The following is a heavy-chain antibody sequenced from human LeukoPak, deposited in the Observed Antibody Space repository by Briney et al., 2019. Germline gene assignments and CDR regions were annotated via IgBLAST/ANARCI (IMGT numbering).Heavy chain of an antibody. CDR3: AREHIDAFDI. J-gene: IGHJ3*02. CDR1: GDIVSTNSAA. Sequence: PSQTLSLTCALSGDIVSTNSAAWTWIRQSPSRGLEWLGRTFYRSKLYNDYAVSVKSRITINPDTSKNQFSLQLNSVTPEDTAVYYCAREHIDAFDIWGQGTMVTVSS. D-gene: IGHD2-21*01. CDR2: TFYRSKLYN. V-gene: IGHV6-1*01.